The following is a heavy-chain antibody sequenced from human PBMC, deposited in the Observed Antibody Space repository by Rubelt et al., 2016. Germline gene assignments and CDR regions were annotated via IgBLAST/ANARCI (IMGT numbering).Heavy chain of an antibody. CDR2: IYYSGST. CDR3: ARREVSSGWYDY. Sequence: QVQLQESGPGLVNPSETLSLTCTVSGGSMRTYYWSWIRQPPGKGMEWLGCIYYSGSTNSNPSLHSRCTISIDTSKNQYSLKVSPGTAAETAMYYCARREVSSGWYDYWGQGTLVTVSS. J-gene: IGHJ4*02. D-gene: IGHD6-19*01. V-gene: IGHV4-59*08. CDR1: GGSMRTYY.